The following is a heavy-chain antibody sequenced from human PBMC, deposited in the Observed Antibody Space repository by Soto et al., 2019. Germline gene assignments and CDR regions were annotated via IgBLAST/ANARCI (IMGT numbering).Heavy chain of an antibody. CDR3: ERGSDYTSSFDY. D-gene: IGHD3-16*01. J-gene: IGHJ4*02. Sequence: QVQLQQWGAGLLKPSETLSLTCAVYGGSFSGYTWIWIPQPPGKGLEWIGEINHSGTTNHNPSLKSRVIISVDTSTKQFSLRLTSVTAADTAVYYCERGSDYTSSFDYWGQGTLVTVSS. CDR1: GGSFSGYT. CDR2: INHSGTT. V-gene: IGHV4-34*01.